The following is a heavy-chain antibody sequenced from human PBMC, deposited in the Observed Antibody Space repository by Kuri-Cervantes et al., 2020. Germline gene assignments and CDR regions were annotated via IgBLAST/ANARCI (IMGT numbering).Heavy chain of an antibody. J-gene: IGHJ6*02. D-gene: IGHD3-3*01. Sequence: GESLKISCAASGFTFGSYGMHWIRQAPGKGLEWVAVIWYDGSDKFYADSVKGRFTISRDNSKNTLYLQMNSLRAEDTAVYYCAKEVPYYDFWSGYYPYGMDVWGQGTTVTVSS. CDR3: AKEVPYYDFWSGYYPYGMDV. V-gene: IGHV3-33*06. CDR1: GFTFGSYG. CDR2: IWYDGSDK.